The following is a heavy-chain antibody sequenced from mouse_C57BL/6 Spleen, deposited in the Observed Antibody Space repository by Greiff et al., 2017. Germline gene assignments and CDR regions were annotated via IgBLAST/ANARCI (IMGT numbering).Heavy chain of an antibody. D-gene: IGHD1-1*01. CDR1: GYSITSGYD. J-gene: IGHJ2*01. Sequence: EVQLQESGPGMVKPSQSLSLTCTVTGYSITSGYDWHWIRHFPGNKLEWTGYISYSGSTNYNAPLKSRISITHDTSKNHFFLKLNSVTTEDTATYYCAREYYGSSYFDYWAQGTTLTVSS. V-gene: IGHV3-1*01. CDR2: ISYSGST. CDR3: AREYYGSSYFDY.